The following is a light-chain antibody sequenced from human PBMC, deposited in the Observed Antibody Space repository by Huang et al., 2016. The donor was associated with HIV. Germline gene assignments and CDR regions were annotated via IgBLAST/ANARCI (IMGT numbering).Light chain of an antibody. V-gene: IGKV1-39*01. Sequence: DIQMTQSPSSLSAFIGDRVIISCRASQNISRYLNWYQQKPWKAPKLLIYTTSSLQSGVPSTFSGSGSGTDFSLTITNLQPEDSATYYCQQSGRTPRTFGQGTKVQIK. CDR2: TTS. CDR3: QQSGRTPRT. CDR1: QNISRY. J-gene: IGKJ2*01.